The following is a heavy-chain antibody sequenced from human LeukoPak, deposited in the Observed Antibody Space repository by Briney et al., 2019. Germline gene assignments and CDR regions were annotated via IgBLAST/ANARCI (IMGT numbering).Heavy chain of an antibody. Sequence: GGSLRLSCAASGFTFSSYGMHWVRQAPGKGLEWVAVISYDGSNKYYADSVKGRFTISRDNSKNTLYLQMNSLRAEDTAVYYCAKERYYYDSSGLLDYRGQGTLVTVSS. CDR2: ISYDGSNK. CDR3: AKERYYYDSSGLLDY. D-gene: IGHD3-22*01. V-gene: IGHV3-30*18. CDR1: GFTFSSYG. J-gene: IGHJ4*02.